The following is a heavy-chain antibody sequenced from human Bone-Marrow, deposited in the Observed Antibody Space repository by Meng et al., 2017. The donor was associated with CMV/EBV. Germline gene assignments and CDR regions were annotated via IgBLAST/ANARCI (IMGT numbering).Heavy chain of an antibody. J-gene: IGHJ3*02. CDR3: ARPYSSGWYGSFDI. V-gene: IGHV3-48*03. CDR1: GFTFSSYE. D-gene: IGHD6-19*01. CDR2: ISSGGSTI. Sequence: GGSLRLSCAASGFTFSSYEMNWVRQAPGKGLEWVSYISSGGSTIYYADSVKGRFTISRDNAKNSLYLQMNSLRAEDTAVYYCARPYSSGWYGSFDIWGQGTMATVSS.